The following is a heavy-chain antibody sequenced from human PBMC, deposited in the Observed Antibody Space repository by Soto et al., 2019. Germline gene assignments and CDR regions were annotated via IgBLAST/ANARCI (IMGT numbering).Heavy chain of an antibody. J-gene: IGHJ6*02. CDR1: GYTLTSFC. Sequence: ASMKGSCKGSGYTLTSFCIHLGRPDPRQKLEWMGWINAVSGNTKYSQKFQGRVTITRDTSASTAYMELSSLRSEDTAVYYCARMYYDILTGPSGSGMDVWGQGTTVTVSS. D-gene: IGHD3-9*01. CDR3: ARMYYDILTGPSGSGMDV. CDR2: INAVSGNT. V-gene: IGHV1-3*01.